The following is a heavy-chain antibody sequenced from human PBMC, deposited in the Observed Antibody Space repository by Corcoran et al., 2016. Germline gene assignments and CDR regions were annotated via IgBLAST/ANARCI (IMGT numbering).Heavy chain of an antibody. Sequence: EVQLVESGGGLVQPGGSLRLSCAASGFTFSSYSMNWVRQAPGKGLEWVSYISSSSSTLYYADSVKGRFTISRDNAKNSLYLQMNSLRDEDTAVDYCARDWGYYDSSGYYYEFRDYFEYWGQGTLVNVSS. V-gene: IGHV3-48*02. CDR2: ISSSSSTL. J-gene: IGHJ4*01. CDR3: ARDWGYYDSSGYYYEFRDYFEY. CDR1: GFTFSSYS. D-gene: IGHD3-22*01.